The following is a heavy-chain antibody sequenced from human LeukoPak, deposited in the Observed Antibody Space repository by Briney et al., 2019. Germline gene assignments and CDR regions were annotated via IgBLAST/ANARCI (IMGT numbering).Heavy chain of an antibody. V-gene: IGHV3-21*01. CDR3: AREWGRYSYGLLIGMDV. D-gene: IGHD5-18*01. Sequence: AGGSLRLSCAASGFTFSSYSMNWVRQAPGKGLEWVSSISSSSSYIYYADSVKGRFTISRDNAKNSLYLQMNSLRAEDTAVYYCAREWGRYSYGLLIGMDVWGQGTTVTVSS. CDR1: GFTFSSYS. J-gene: IGHJ6*02. CDR2: ISSSSSYI.